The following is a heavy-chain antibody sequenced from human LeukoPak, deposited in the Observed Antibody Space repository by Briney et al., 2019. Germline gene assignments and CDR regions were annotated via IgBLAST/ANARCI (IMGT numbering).Heavy chain of an antibody. CDR2: ISSGSSAI. D-gene: IGHD2-21*02. V-gene: IGHV3-21*01. CDR3: ARGHMAVTRHFDF. J-gene: IGHJ4*02. CDR1: GFTFSNYG. Sequence: GGTLRLSCAVSGFTFSNYGMTWVRQAPGKGLEWVSIISSGSSAIFSADALKGRFTISRDDAKNLLYLDMNSLRAEDTAVYYCARGHMAVTRHFDFWGQGTLVTVSS.